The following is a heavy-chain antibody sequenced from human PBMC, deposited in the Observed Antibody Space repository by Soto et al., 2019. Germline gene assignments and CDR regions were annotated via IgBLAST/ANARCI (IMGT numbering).Heavy chain of an antibody. V-gene: IGHV1-18*01. CDR2: ISAYNGNT. CDR3: ARVTVHTFYYYYYGMDV. J-gene: IGHJ6*02. CDR1: GYTFTSYG. Sequence: ASVQVSCKASGYTFTSYGISWVRQAPGQGLEWMGWISAYNGNTNYAQKLQGRVTMTTDTSTSTAYMELRSLRSDDTAVYYCARVTVHTFYYYYYGMDVWGQGTTVTVS. D-gene: IGHD4-17*01.